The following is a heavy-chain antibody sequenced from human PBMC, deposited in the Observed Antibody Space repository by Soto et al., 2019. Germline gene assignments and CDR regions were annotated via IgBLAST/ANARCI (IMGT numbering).Heavy chain of an antibody. Sequence: ASVKVSCKASGYTFTSYAMHWVRQAPGQRLEWMGWINAGNGNTKYSQKFQGRVTITRDTSASTAYMELSSLRSEDTAVYYCARDPMFFRGGSCYSPGNNWFDPGGQGPLVTVSS. CDR2: INAGNGNT. V-gene: IGHV1-3*01. J-gene: IGHJ5*02. CDR3: ARDPMFFRGGSCYSPGNNWFDP. CDR1: GYTFTSYA. D-gene: IGHD2-15*01.